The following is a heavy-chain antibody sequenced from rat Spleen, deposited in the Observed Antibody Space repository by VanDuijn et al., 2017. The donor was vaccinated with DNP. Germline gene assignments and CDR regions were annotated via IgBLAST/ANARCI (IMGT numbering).Heavy chain of an antibody. CDR1: GFTFDNYW. Sequence: EVQLMESGGDLVQPGRSLKLSCGASGFTFDNYWMTWIRQIPGKGLEWVASITSSGVTTYYPDSVKGRFTISRDNAKSTLNLQMDSLRSEDTATYYCTTEGQPADWGQGVMVTVSS. V-gene: IGHV5-31*01. CDR2: ITSSGVTT. J-gene: IGHJ2*01. D-gene: IGHD3-4*01. CDR3: TTEGQPAD.